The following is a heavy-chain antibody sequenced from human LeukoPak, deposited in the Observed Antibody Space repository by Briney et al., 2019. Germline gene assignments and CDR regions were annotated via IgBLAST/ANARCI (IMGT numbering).Heavy chain of an antibody. J-gene: IGHJ3*02. CDR1: GCSVSSYY. D-gene: IGHD5-24*01. CDR3: AGRLWRRDGYNLSAFDI. Sequence: PSETLSLTCTVSGCSVSSYYWNWIRQPPGKGLEWIGYIYYSGSTNYNPSLKSRVTISVDTSKNQDSLKLSSVIDADTAVYYCAGRLWRRDGYNLSAFDIWGQGTMVTVSS. V-gene: IGHV4-59*02. CDR2: IYYSGST.